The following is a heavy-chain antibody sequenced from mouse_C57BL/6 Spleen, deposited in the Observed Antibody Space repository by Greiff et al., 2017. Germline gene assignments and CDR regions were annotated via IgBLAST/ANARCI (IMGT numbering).Heavy chain of an antibody. CDR1: GYTFTSYW. V-gene: IGHV1-69*01. J-gene: IGHJ4*01. Sequence: VQLQQPGAELVMPGASVKLSCKASGYTFTSYWMHWVKQRPGQGLEWIGEIDPSDSYTNYNQKFKGKSTLTVDKSSSTAYMQLSSLTSEDSAVYYCARAPITTGGAMDYWGQGTSGTVSS. CDR3: ARAPITTGGAMDY. CDR2: IDPSDSYT. D-gene: IGHD1-1*01.